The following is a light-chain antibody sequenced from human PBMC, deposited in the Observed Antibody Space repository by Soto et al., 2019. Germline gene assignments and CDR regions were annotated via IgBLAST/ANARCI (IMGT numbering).Light chain of an antibody. CDR1: QSVSDGY. CDR3: QHYGASPLYT. Sequence: ELVLTQSPATLSLSPGERATLSCRASQSVSDGYLAWYQQRPGQAPRLVIYGASTRAYGIPDRFSGSASETDFALSISRLEPEDVAIYFCQHYGASPLYTFGQGTKVEIK. V-gene: IGKV3-20*01. CDR2: GAS. J-gene: IGKJ2*01.